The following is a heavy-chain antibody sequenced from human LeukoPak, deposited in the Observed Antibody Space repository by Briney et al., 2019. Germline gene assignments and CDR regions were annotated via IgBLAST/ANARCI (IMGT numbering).Heavy chain of an antibody. CDR3: AKSDYCALDL. J-gene: IGHJ5*02. Sequence: PSETLSLTCAVYGGSFSGYYWSWIRQPPGKGLEWIGEINHSGSTNYNPSLKSRVTISVDTSKNQFSLKLSSVTAADTAIYYCAKSDYCALDLWGQGSLVSVSS. CDR1: GGSFSGYY. D-gene: IGHD2/OR15-2a*01. V-gene: IGHV4-34*01. CDR2: INHSGST.